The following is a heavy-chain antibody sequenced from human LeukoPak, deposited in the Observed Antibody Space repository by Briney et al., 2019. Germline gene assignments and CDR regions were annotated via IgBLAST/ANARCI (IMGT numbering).Heavy chain of an antibody. CDR1: GFTFSSYG. V-gene: IGHV3-30*02. CDR3: AKDGMVRGVITDMDV. D-gene: IGHD3-10*01. Sequence: PGGSLRLSCAASGFTFSSYGMHWVRQAPGKGLEWVAFIRYDGSNKYYADSVKGRFTISRDNSKNTLYLQMNSLRAEDTAVYYCAKDGMVRGVITDMDVWGKGTTVTISS. J-gene: IGHJ6*03. CDR2: IRYDGSNK.